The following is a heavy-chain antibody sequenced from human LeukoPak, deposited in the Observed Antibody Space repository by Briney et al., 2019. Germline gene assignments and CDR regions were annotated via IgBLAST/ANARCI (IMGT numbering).Heavy chain of an antibody. CDR3: ARGEYDFWSGWVVTGLVFDY. V-gene: IGHV3-11*01. D-gene: IGHD3-3*01. CDR1: GFTFSDYY. CDR2: ISSSGSTI. Sequence: GGSLRLSCAASGFTFSDYYMSWIRQAPGEGLEWVSYISSSGSTIYYADSVKGRFTISRDNAKNSLYLQMNSLRAEDTAVYYCARGEYDFWSGWVVTGLVFDYWGQGALVTVSS. J-gene: IGHJ4*02.